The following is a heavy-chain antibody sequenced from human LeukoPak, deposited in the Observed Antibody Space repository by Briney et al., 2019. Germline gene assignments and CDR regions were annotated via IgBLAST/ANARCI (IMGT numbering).Heavy chain of an antibody. V-gene: IGHV3-11*01. CDR1: GFTFSDYY. D-gene: IGHD2-15*01. J-gene: IGHJ3*01. CDR3: ARGRPLADSFFDL. CDR2: ISGSGSTI. Sequence: GGSLRLSCAASGFTFSDYYMSWIRQAPGKGLEWVSYISGSGSTIYYADSVKGRFTISRDNAKNSLYLQVNSLRAEDTAVYYCARGRPLADSFFDLWGQGTMVTVSS.